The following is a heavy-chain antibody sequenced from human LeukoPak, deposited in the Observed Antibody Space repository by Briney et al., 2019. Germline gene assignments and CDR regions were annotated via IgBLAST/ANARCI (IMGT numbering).Heavy chain of an antibody. D-gene: IGHD3-22*01. CDR2: ISTSGSTI. J-gene: IGHJ6*02. CDR1: GFTFSNYG. Sequence: GRSLRLSCAASGFTFSNYGMHWIRQAPGKGLEWISYISTSGSTIYYADSVKGRFTISRDNAKNSLFLQMNSLRAEDTAVYYCAREDGHYYDSRYYGMDVWGQGTTVTVSS. V-gene: IGHV3-11*01. CDR3: AREDGHYYDSRYYGMDV.